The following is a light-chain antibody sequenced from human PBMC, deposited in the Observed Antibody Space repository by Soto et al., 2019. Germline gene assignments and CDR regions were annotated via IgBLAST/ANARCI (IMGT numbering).Light chain of an antibody. J-gene: IGKJ5*01. CDR1: QSVSNY. CDR2: GAS. CDR3: QQRYNWPPVT. Sequence: EIVLTQSPATLSLSPGERATLSCRASQSVSNYLDWYQQKPGQAPRLLIYGASNRATGVPARFSGSGSGTDFTLTISSLEPEDFAVYYCQQRYNWPPVTFGQGTRLET. V-gene: IGKV3-11*01.